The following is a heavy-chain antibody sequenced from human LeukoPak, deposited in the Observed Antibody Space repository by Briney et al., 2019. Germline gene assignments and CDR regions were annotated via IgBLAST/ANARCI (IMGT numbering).Heavy chain of an antibody. Sequence: TVXCXVSXYXLXELSTHWVRQAPGQGVEWMGGFDPGDDETIYAQKFQGRVTITEDTSTDTAYLELSSLRSEDTAVYFCATEKDLLLDYWGQGTPVTVSS. CDR1: XYXLXELS. CDR3: ATEKDLLLDY. V-gene: IGHV1-24*01. D-gene: IGHD1-26*01. CDR2: FDPGDDET. J-gene: IGHJ4*02.